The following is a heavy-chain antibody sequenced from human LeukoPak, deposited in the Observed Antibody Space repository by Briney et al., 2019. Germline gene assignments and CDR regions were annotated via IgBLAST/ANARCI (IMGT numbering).Heavy chain of an antibody. CDR1: GGTFSSYA. Sequence: GASVKVSCKASGGTFSSYAISWVRQAPGQGLEWMGGIIPIFGTANYAQKLQGRVTMTTDTSTSTAYMELRSLRSDDTAVYYCARVWYYDSSGYYYYYMDVWGKGTAVTVSS. D-gene: IGHD3-22*01. J-gene: IGHJ6*03. CDR2: IIPIFGTA. CDR3: ARVWYYDSSGYYYYYMDV. V-gene: IGHV1-69*05.